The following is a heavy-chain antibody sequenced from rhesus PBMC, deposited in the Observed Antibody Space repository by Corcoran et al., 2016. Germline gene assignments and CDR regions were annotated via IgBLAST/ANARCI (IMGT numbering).Heavy chain of an antibody. CDR3: ARDPGYSNYYGY. CDR2: IYGNSAST. D-gene: IGHD5-42*01. V-gene: IGHV4-73*01. Sequence: QVQLQQWGEGLVKPSETLSLTCAVYGGSISGYHYWSWIRQPPGMGLEWIGYIYGNSASTNYNPSLKNRVTISKDASKDQFSLELSSVTAADTAVYYCARDPGYSNYYGYWGQGVLVTVSS. J-gene: IGHJ4*01. CDR1: GGSISGYHY.